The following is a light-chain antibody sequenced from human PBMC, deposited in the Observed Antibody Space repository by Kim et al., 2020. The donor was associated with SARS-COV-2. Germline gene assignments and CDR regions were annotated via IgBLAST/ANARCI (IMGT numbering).Light chain of an antibody. CDR1: HSVHNN. CDR3: QQYNNWPDT. V-gene: IGKV3-15*01. CDR2: DAS. J-gene: IGKJ2*01. Sequence: EIVMTQSPATLSVSPGEGVTLSCRASHSVHNNLAWYQQKPGQAPRLLIYDASTRAADIPARFSGSGSGTEFTLTISSLQSADLAIYYCQQYNNWPDTFGQGTKLEI.